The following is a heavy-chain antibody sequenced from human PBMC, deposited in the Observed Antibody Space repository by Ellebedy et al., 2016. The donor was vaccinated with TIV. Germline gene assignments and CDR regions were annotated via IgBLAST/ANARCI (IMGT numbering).Heavy chain of an antibody. Sequence: ASVKVSCXASGYTFTDYYLHWVRQAPGQGLEWMGCINTKNGDPNLPQRFRDRVTLTRDTSITTGYMDLSRLKSDDTAVYYCATEGEYCSGSRCYSGGWFDPWGQGTLVTVSS. J-gene: IGHJ5*02. CDR2: INTKNGDP. CDR1: GYTFTDYY. CDR3: ATEGEYCSGSRCYSGGWFDP. V-gene: IGHV1-2*02. D-gene: IGHD2-15*01.